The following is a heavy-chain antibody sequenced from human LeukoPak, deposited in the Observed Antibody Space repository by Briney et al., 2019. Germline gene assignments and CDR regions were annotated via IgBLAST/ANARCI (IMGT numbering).Heavy chain of an antibody. CDR1: GGSISSSGYY. V-gene: IGHV4-39*01. CDR2: IYYSGTT. J-gene: IGHJ6*03. CDR3: ARRGQWLDGKTYYYYYYMDV. D-gene: IGHD6-19*01. Sequence: SGTLSLTCTVSGGSISSSGYYWGWIRQPPGKGLEWIGTIYYSGTTDYNPSLKSRLTISVDTSKNQFSLKLSSVTAADTAIYYCARRGQWLDGKTYYYYYYMDVWGKGTTVTVSS.